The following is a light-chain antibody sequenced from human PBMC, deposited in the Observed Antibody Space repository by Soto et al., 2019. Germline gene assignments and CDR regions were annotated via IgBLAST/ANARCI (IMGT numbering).Light chain of an antibody. V-gene: IGLV2-14*01. CDR2: DVT. CDR3: SSYTSSSTPYV. J-gene: IGLJ1*01. Sequence: QSAQTQPASVSGSPGQSITISCTGTSSDVGGYNYVSWYQQHPVKAPKLMIYDVTNRPSGVSDRFSGSKSGNTASLTISGLQAEDEADYYCSSYTSSSTPYVFGTGTKVTVL. CDR1: SSDVGGYNY.